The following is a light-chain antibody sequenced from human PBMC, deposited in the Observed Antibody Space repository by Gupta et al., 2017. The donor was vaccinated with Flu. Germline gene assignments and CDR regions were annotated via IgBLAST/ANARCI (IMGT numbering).Light chain of an antibody. CDR2: QHN. CDR1: SYNFGNNY. J-gene: IGLJ2*01. Sequence: QSALTPPPPVSAAPGQKVTISCSGSSYNFGNNYLSCPQKLPEPTPKLLIPQHNKRPSGTPVRFPCSKSGTGATPAIAGPQTGDEAEDYYVASDSGLSSGVFGEGTKVTVL. CDR3: VASDSGLSSGV. V-gene: IGLV1-51*01.